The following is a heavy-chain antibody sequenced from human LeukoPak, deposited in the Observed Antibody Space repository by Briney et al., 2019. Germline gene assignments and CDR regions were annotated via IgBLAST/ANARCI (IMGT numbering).Heavy chain of an antibody. CDR3: ARDSSGYYPVFDY. V-gene: IGHV4-59*11. Sequence: SETLSLTCTVSGGSISSHYWSWLRQPPGKGLEWIGYIYYSGSTNYNPSLKSRVTISVDTSKNQFSLKLSSVTAADTAVYYCARDSSGYYPVFDYWGQGTLVTVSS. CDR1: GGSISSHY. D-gene: IGHD3-22*01. J-gene: IGHJ4*02. CDR2: IYYSGST.